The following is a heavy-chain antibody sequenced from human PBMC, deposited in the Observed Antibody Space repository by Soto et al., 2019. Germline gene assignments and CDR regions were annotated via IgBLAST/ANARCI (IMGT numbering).Heavy chain of an antibody. CDR1: GYTFTSYG. CDR3: ARVKDDFWSGYFLVRIFDY. Sequence: ASVKVSCKASGYTFTSYGISWVRQAPRQGLEWMGWISAYNGNTNYAQKLQGRVTMTTDTSTSTAYMELRSLRSDDTAVYYCARVKDDFWSGYFLVRIFDYWGQGTLVTVSS. D-gene: IGHD3-3*01. CDR2: ISAYNGNT. J-gene: IGHJ4*02. V-gene: IGHV1-18*01.